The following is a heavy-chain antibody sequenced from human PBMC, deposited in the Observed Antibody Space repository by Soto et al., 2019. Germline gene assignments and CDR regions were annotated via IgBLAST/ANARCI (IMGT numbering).Heavy chain of an antibody. V-gene: IGHV3-23*01. CDR2: YGSSGNT. CDR3: AKRNTAGSTRLDSFDY. J-gene: IGHJ4*02. Sequence: EVQLMASGGGLVQPGGSLRLSCAASGFTFSSYAMSWVRQAPGQGLEWVSTYGSSGNTYYADSVKGRFTISRDNSKNTLFLQMNSLRAEDTAVYYCAKRNTAGSTRLDSFDYWGQGTLVTVSS. CDR1: GFTFSSYA. D-gene: IGHD2-2*01.